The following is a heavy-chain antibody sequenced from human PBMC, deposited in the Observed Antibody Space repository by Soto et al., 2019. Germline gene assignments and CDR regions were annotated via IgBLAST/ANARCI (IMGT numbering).Heavy chain of an antibody. CDR3: AREGYWSGGSCYSSPLYYYYYGMDV. J-gene: IGHJ6*02. V-gene: IGHV1-18*01. Sequence: QVQLVQSGAEVKKPGASVKVSCKASGYTFTSYGISWVRQAPGQGLEWMGWISAYNGHTNYAQKLQGRVTMTTDTSTSTAYMERSSLRSDDTAEYYCAREGYWSGGSCYSSPLYYYYYGMDVWGQGTTVTVSS. D-gene: IGHD2-15*01. CDR1: GYTFTSYG. CDR2: ISAYNGHT.